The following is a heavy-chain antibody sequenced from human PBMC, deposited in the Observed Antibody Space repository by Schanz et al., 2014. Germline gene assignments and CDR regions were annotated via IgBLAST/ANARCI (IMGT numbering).Heavy chain of an antibody. CDR2: ISSSGTTI. D-gene: IGHD3-10*01. CDR1: GFAFSSYS. J-gene: IGHJ4*02. V-gene: IGHV3-48*01. CDR3: ARANYRGKINFDY. Sequence: QLVGSGGGLIQPGGSLRLSCTASGFAFSSYSMNWVRQAPGKGLEWVSYISSSGTTIYYADSVKGRFTISRDNAKNSLFLQMNSLRAEDTAVYYCARANYRGKINFDYWGRGTLVTVSS.